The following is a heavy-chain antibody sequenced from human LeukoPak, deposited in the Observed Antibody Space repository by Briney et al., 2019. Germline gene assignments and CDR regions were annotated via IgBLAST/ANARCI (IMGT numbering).Heavy chain of an antibody. CDR1: GGSISSGGYY. D-gene: IGHD4-17*01. J-gene: IGHJ4*02. Sequence: SQTLSLTCTVSGGSISSGGYYWSWIRQHPGKGLEWIGYIYYSGSTYYNPSLKSRVTISVDTSKHQFSLKLSSVTAADTAVYYCARADYGLGPSYFDYWGQGTLVTVSS. CDR2: IYYSGST. V-gene: IGHV4-31*03. CDR3: ARADYGLGPSYFDY.